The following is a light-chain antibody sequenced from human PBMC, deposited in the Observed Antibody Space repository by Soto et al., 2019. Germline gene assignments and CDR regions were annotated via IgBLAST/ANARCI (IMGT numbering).Light chain of an antibody. Sequence: EIVLTQSPATLSVSPGGRATLSCRASQSISGTLAWYQQKPGRAPRLLIYGASSGATGIPDRFSGSGSGTDFTLTISRLEPEDVAVYYCQQYGNSPWTFGQGTKVDIK. CDR3: QQYGNSPWT. V-gene: IGKV3-20*01. CDR1: QSISGT. CDR2: GAS. J-gene: IGKJ1*01.